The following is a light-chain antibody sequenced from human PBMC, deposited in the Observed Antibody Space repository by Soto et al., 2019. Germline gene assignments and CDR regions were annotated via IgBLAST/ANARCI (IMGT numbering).Light chain of an antibody. J-gene: IGKJ1*01. CDR1: QSVSTNF. CDR2: GAS. Sequence: EIVLTQSPGTLSLSPGEGATLSCRASQSVSTNFLAWYQQKPGQAPRLLIYGASTRATGIPDRFSGSGSGTDFTLTISRLEPEDFAVYYCQQYGRTSWTFGQGTNVDI. CDR3: QQYGRTSWT. V-gene: IGKV3-20*01.